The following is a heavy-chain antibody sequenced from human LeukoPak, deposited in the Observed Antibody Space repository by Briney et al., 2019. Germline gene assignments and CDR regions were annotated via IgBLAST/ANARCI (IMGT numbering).Heavy chain of an antibody. Sequence: PGESLRLSCAASGFSFSSYAMSWVRQAPGKGLGWVSLITADAGRTYYADSVKGRFTISRDNSKNTLYLQMSSLRVEDTAFYYCAKGKVNHDGAFDVWGQGTMVTVSS. V-gene: IGHV3-23*01. D-gene: IGHD1-14*01. CDR1: GFSFSSYA. CDR2: ITADAGRT. CDR3: AKGKVNHDGAFDV. J-gene: IGHJ3*01.